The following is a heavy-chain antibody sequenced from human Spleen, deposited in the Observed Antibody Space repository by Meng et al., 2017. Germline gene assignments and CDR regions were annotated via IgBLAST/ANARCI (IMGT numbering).Heavy chain of an antibody. V-gene: IGHV4-34*04. CDR3: ARGPTTMAHDFDY. CDR1: GGSFSDYY. Sequence: QVQLQKWGAGLLKPSETLSLTCVVSGGSFSDYYWSWIRQPPGKGLEWIGEINHSGSTNHNPSLESRATISVDTSQNNLSLKLSSVTAADSAVYYCARGPTTMAHDFDYWGQGTLVTVSS. J-gene: IGHJ4*02. CDR2: INHSGST. D-gene: IGHD4-11*01.